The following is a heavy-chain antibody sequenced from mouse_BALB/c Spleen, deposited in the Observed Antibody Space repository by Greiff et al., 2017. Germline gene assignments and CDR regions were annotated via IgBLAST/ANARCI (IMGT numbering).Heavy chain of an antibody. V-gene: IGHV3-8*02. CDR2: ISYSGST. CDR3: ARRGYSYDAMDY. J-gene: IGHJ4*01. Sequence: EVKLVESGPSLVKPSQTLSLTCSVTGDSITSGYWNWIRKFPGNKLEYMGYISYSGSTYYNPSLKSRISITRDTSKNQYYLQLNSVTTEDTATYYCARRGYSYDAMDYWGQGTSVTVSS. CDR1: GDSITSGY. D-gene: IGHD3-1*01.